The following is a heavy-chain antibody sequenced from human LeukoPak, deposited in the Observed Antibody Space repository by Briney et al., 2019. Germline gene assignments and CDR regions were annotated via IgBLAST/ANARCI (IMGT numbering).Heavy chain of an antibody. CDR2: INPNSGGT. CDR3: ARDKYYYGSGSYYPHYYYYCMDV. D-gene: IGHD3-10*01. Sequence: ASVKVSCKASGYTFTGYYMHWVRQAPGQGLEWMGWINPNSGGTNYAQKFQGRVTMTRDTSISTAYMELSRLRSDDTAVYYCARDKYYYGSGSYYPHYYYYCMDVWGKGTTVTVSS. CDR1: GYTFTGYY. J-gene: IGHJ6*03. V-gene: IGHV1-2*02.